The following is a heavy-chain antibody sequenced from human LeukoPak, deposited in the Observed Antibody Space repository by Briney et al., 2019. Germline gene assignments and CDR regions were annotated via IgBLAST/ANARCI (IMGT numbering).Heavy chain of an antibody. CDR3: ARDRIQLFNYFDP. CDR1: GGSISSGDCY. CDR2: IYYSGST. Sequence: SQTLSLTCTVSGGSISSGDCYWSWIRQPPGKGLEWIGYIYYSGSTYYNPSLKSRVTISVDTSKNQFSLKLSSVTAADTAVYYCARDRIQLFNYFDPWGQGTLVTVSS. D-gene: IGHD5-18*01. J-gene: IGHJ5*02. V-gene: IGHV4-30-4*01.